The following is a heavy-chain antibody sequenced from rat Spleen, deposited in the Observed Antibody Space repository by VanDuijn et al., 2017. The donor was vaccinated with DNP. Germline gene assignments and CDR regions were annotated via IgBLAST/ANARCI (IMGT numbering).Heavy chain of an antibody. V-gene: IGHV5-27*01. CDR1: GFTFSNSD. D-gene: IGHD1-11*01. CDR2: ISPSGGRT. CDR3: TNYINYGGSPFAY. J-gene: IGHJ3*01. Sequence: EVQLVESGGALVQPGRSLKLSCAASGFTFSNSDMAWVRQAPTKGLEWVASISPSGGRTHYRDSVKGRFTVSRDNAKSSLYLQMDSLRSEDTATYYCTNYINYGGSPFAYWGQGTLVTVSS.